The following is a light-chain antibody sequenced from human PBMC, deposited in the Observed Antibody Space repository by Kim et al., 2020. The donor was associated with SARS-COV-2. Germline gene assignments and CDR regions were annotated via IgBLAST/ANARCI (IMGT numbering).Light chain of an antibody. V-gene: IGLV1-51*01. CDR3: ATWDTSLSEVV. CDR2: END. J-gene: IGLJ2*01. CDR1: NPTIGSNF. Sequence: QTFTLSCYLSNPTIGSNFFSLYLSGPEIAPKLLIFENDQRYSGIPDRFSASKSGTSGTLDITALQTGDEADYYFATWDTSLSEVVFGEGTQLTVL.